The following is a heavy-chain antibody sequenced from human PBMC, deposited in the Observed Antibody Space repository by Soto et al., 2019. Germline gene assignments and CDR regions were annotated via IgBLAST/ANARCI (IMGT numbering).Heavy chain of an antibody. CDR3: AKDSYDILTGQKRYFDS. D-gene: IGHD3-9*01. CDR1: GFAFNAYT. Sequence: LRLSCAASGFAFNAYTMHWVRQAPGKGLEWVSLISWDGGITYYGDSVKGRFTVSRDNSDNSLYLQMTSLRSDDTAFYYCAKDSYDILTGQKRYFDSWGQGTLVTVSS. V-gene: IGHV3-43*01. J-gene: IGHJ4*02. CDR2: ISWDGGIT.